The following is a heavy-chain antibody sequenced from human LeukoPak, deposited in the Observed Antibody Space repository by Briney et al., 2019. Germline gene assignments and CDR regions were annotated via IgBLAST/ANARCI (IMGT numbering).Heavy chain of an antibody. Sequence: SETLSLTCTVSGASISSGFYRWSWLRQPAGKGLEWIGRIYTTGGTNYNPSLESLVTISEDTSKNQFSLTLTSVTAADTAVYYCARNLQYWGQGTLVTVSS. CDR3: ARNLQY. J-gene: IGHJ1*01. V-gene: IGHV4-61*02. CDR2: IYTTGGT. CDR1: GASISSGFYR.